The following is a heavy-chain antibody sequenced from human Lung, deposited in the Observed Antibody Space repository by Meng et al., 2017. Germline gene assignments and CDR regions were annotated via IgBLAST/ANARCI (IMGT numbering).Heavy chain of an antibody. V-gene: IGHV3-21*01. Sequence: EVQLVESGGGLVTPGGYLRLSCAASGFTFSNYSMNWVRQAPGKGLEWVSSISSDSRYIFYADSVKGRFTISRDNAKSSLYLQMNSLSPEDTAVFYCARFETVGVATGDFWGQGTLVTVSS. D-gene: IGHD2-15*01. CDR1: GFTFSNYS. CDR2: ISSDSRYI. J-gene: IGHJ4*02. CDR3: ARFETVGVATGDF.